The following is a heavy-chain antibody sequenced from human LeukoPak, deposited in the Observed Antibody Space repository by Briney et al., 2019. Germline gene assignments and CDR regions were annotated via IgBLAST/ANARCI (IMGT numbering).Heavy chain of an antibody. CDR3: ARVAVAAYFDY. J-gene: IGHJ4*02. CDR1: GFTFSSYW. V-gene: IGHV3-7*01. D-gene: IGHD6-19*01. Sequence: PGGSLRLSCAASGFTFSSYWMRWVRQAPGKGLEWVANIKQDGSEKYYVDSVKGRFTISRDNAKNSLYLQMNSLRAEDTAVYYCARVAVAAYFDYWGQGTLVTVSS. CDR2: IKQDGSEK.